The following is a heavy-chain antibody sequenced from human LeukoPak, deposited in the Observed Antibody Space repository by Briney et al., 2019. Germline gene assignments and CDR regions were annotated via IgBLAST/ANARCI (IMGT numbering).Heavy chain of an antibody. CDR3: ARGAGGWLQFHFDY. CDR2: INHSGST. CDR1: GESFSGYY. D-gene: IGHD5-12*01. V-gene: IGHV4-34*01. Sequence: SETLSLTCAVYGESFSGYYWSWIRQPPGKGLEWIGEINHSGSTNYNPSLKSRVTISVDTSKNQFSLKLSSVTAADTAVYYCARGAGGWLQFHFDYWGQGTLVTVSS. J-gene: IGHJ4*02.